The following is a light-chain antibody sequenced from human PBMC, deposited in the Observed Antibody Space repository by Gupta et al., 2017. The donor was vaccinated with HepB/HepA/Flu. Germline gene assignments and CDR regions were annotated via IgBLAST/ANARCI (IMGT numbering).Light chain of an antibody. V-gene: IGLV6-57*02. Sequence: NFMLSQPHSVSGSLGKTVTISCTGSSGSVASNYVQWYQQRPGSAPTTVIYEDNRRPSGVPDRFSGSIDSSSNSASLTISGLKTEDKADYYCQSFDSTSVVFGGGTKLTVL. CDR2: EDN. CDR3: QSFDSTSVV. J-gene: IGLJ2*01. CDR1: SGSVASNY.